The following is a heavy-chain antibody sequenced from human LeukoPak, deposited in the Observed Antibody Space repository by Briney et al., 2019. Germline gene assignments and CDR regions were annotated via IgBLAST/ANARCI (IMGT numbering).Heavy chain of an antibody. CDR2: IYYSGST. J-gene: IGHJ4*02. CDR1: GGSISSGGYY. V-gene: IGHV4-31*03. Sequence: SETLSLTRTVSGGSISSGGYYWSWIRQHPGEGLEWIGYIYYSGSTYYNPSLKSRVTISIDTSKDQFSLKLSPVTAADTAVYYCARVIRIGGIFDYWGQGTLVTVSS. D-gene: IGHD6-13*01. CDR3: ARVIRIGGIFDY.